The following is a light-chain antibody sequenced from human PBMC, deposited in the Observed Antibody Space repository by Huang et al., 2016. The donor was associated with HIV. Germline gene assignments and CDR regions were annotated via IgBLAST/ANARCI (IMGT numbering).Light chain of an antibody. CDR2: DAS. CDR1: QDITNY. V-gene: IGKV1-33*01. J-gene: IGKJ4*01. CDR3: QQYDNLPLT. Sequence: DIQMTQSPSSLSASVGYRVTITCQASQDITNYLNWYQQKPGKAPKLLIYDASKLETGVPSRFSGRGSGTDFTFTISSLQPEDIATYYCQQYDNLPLTFGGGTKVEIK.